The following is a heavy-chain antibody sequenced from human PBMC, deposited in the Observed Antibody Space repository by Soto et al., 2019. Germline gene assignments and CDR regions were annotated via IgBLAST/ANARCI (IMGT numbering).Heavy chain of an antibody. CDR1: GGSISSGDYY. D-gene: IGHD4-17*01. V-gene: IGHV4-30-4*01. Sequence: SETLSLTCTVSGGSISSGDYYWSWIRQPPGKGLEWIGYIYYSGSTYYNPSLKSRVTISVDTSKNQFSLKLSSVTAADTAVYYCARGDDYGDYDYWGQGTLVTVSS. J-gene: IGHJ4*02. CDR3: ARGDDYGDYDY. CDR2: IYYSGST.